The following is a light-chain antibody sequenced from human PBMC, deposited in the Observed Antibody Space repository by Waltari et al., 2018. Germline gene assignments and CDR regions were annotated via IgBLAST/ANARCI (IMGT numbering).Light chain of an antibody. J-gene: IGLJ2*01. CDR1: SLRSYY. CDR3: NSRDSSGNLVV. V-gene: IGLV3-19*01. CDR2: GKN. Sequence: SSELTQDPAVSVALGQTVRITCHGDSLRSYYASWYQQKPGQAPVLVIYGKNNRPSGIPDRFSGSSSGNTASLTITGAQAEDEAEYYCNSRDSSGNLVVFGGGTKLTVL.